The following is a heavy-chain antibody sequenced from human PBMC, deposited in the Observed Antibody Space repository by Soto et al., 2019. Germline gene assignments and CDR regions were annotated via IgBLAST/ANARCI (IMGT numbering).Heavy chain of an antibody. J-gene: IGHJ4*02. CDR1: GGSISSGGYS. V-gene: IGHV4-30-2*01. CDR2: IYHSGST. CDR3: ARAGGLGAVAVDY. Sequence: QLQLQESGSGLVKPSQTLSLTSAVYGGSISSGGYSWSWIRQPPGKGLEWIGYIYHSGSTYYNPSLKSRVTISVDRSKNQFSLKLSSVTAADTAVYYCARAGGLGAVAVDYWGQGTLVTVSS. D-gene: IGHD6-19*01.